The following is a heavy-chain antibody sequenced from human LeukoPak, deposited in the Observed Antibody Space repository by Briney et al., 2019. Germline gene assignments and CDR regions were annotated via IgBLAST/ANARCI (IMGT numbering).Heavy chain of an antibody. D-gene: IGHD4-17*01. J-gene: IGHJ4*02. V-gene: IGHV3-48*03. CDR2: ITTSGRTI. Sequence: GGSLRLSCAASGFTFSSYEMNWVRQAPGKGLEWVSYITTSGRTIYYADSVKGRFTISRDNAKSSLYLQMNSLRAEDTAVYYCARGEDYGTNSFDYWGQGTLVTASS. CDR1: GFTFSSYE. CDR3: ARGEDYGTNSFDY.